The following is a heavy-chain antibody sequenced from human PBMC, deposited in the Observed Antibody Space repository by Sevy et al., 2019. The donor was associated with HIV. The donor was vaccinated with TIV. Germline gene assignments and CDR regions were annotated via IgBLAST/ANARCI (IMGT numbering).Heavy chain of an antibody. CDR3: ATGDSRDTVGVGTFDV. D-gene: IGHD3-10*01. CDR1: GFGFDDYM. Sequence: GGSLRLSCAASGFGFDDYMMHWVRQAPGRGLEWVSGINWSGGGITYADSVKDRFTISRDNAKNSLYLQMNNLRAEDMALYYCATGDSRDTVGVGTFDVWGQGTMVTVSS. CDR2: INWSGGGI. J-gene: IGHJ3*01. V-gene: IGHV3-9*03.